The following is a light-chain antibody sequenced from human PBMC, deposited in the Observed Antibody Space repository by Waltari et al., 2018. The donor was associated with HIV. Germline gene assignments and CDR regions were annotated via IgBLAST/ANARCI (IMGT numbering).Light chain of an antibody. V-gene: IGLV10-54*04. CDR2: RNN. Sequence: QAGLTQPPAVSQALGQTATLSCTGGDDDVGNEGAAWLQQYQGLPPKLLSYRNNKRASGISHKFSAARAGNTCFLTIAGLQPEDEADYYCSAWDGRLSAWVFGGGTKLTVL. CDR3: SAWDGRLSAWV. CDR1: DDDVGNEG. J-gene: IGLJ3*02.